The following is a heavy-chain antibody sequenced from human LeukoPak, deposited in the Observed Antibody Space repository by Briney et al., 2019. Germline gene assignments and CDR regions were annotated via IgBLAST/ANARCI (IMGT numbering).Heavy chain of an antibody. Sequence: PSETLSLTCTVSGGSIDSNSWTWIRQPPGKGLEWIGYIYYSGSTNYNPSLRSRVTISVDTAKNQFSLKLSSVTAADTAVYYCARGSVAGTRGLSEFDYWGQGTLVTVSS. V-gene: IGHV4-59*01. D-gene: IGHD6-19*01. J-gene: IGHJ4*02. CDR2: IYYSGST. CDR1: GGSIDSNS. CDR3: ARGSVAGTRGLSEFDY.